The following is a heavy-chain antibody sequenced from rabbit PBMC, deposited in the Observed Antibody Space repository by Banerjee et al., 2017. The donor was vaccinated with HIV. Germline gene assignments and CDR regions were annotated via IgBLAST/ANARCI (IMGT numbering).Heavy chain of an antibody. CDR3: ARDLAGVIGWNFNL. Sequence: QEQLVESGGGLVQPEGSLTLTCTASGFSFSNKYVMCWVRQAPGKGLDWIACIYAGTTGTTYYANWAKGRFTISKTSSTTVTLQMTSLTAADTATYFCARDLAGVIGWNFNLWGQGTLVTVS. CDR2: IYAGTTGTT. J-gene: IGHJ4*01. D-gene: IGHD4-1*01. CDR1: GFSFSNKYV. V-gene: IGHV1S45*01.